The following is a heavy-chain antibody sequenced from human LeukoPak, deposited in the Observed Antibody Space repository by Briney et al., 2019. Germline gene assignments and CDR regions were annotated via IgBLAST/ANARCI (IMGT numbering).Heavy chain of an antibody. D-gene: IGHD2-15*01. Sequence: GGSLRLSCAASGFTFSSHDMNWVRQAPGKGLEWVSSITTATSSYIYYADSVKGRFTISRDDAKNSLYLQMDSLRAEDTAVYYCARDYGGPHYFDYWGQGTLVTVSS. J-gene: IGHJ4*02. CDR2: ITTATSSYI. V-gene: IGHV3-21*01. CDR3: ARDYGGPHYFDY. CDR1: GFTFSSHD.